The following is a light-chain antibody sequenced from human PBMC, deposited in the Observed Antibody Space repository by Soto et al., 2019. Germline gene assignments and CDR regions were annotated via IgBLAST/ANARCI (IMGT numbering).Light chain of an antibody. V-gene: IGKV3-15*01. CDR1: QSVSSN. J-gene: IGKJ4*01. Sequence: EIVMTQSPATLSVSPGERATLSCRASQSVSSNLAWYQQKPGQAPRLLIYGASTRATGIPARFSGSGSGTEVTLTTSSMQAEDVAVYYCQQYHNWPPLTFGGGTKVEIK. CDR3: QQYHNWPPLT. CDR2: GAS.